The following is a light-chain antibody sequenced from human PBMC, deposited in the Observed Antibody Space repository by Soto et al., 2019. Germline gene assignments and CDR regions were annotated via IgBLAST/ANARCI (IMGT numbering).Light chain of an antibody. CDR1: SSDIGAGSE. Sequence: QSVLTQPLSLSGAPGQRVTISCTGSSSDIGAGSEVHWYQQLPGTAPKLLIFGSTNRPSGVPDRLSGSKSATSASLAITGLQAEDEADYYCQSYDNSLSAYVFGTGTKLTGL. CDR3: QSYDNSLSAYV. V-gene: IGLV1-40*01. CDR2: GST. J-gene: IGLJ1*01.